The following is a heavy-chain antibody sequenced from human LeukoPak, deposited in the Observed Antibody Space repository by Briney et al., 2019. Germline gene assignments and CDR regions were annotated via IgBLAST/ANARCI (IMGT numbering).Heavy chain of an antibody. CDR2: ISGSGGST. Sequence: GGSLRRSCAASGFTFSSYAMSWVRQAPGKGLEWVSAISGSGGSTFYSDSVKGRFTISRDNSKNTLYLQMNSLRAQDTAVYYCANPRAYYYGSGSYPIDYWGQGTLVTVSS. V-gene: IGHV3-23*01. D-gene: IGHD3-10*01. CDR3: ANPRAYYYGSGSYPIDY. J-gene: IGHJ4*02. CDR1: GFTFSSYA.